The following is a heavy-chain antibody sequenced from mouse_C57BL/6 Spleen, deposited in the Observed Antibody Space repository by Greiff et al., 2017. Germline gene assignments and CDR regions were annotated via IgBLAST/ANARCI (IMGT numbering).Heavy chain of an antibody. Sequence: VQLKQSGGGLVKPGGSLKLSCAASGFTFSDYGMHWVRQAPEKGLEWVAYISSGSSTIYYADTVKGRFTISRDNAKNTLFLQMTSLRSEDTAMYYCARQTTVSFDYWGQGTTLTVSS. CDR3: ARQTTVSFDY. CDR1: GFTFSDYG. V-gene: IGHV5-17*01. D-gene: IGHD1-1*01. J-gene: IGHJ2*01. CDR2: ISSGSSTI.